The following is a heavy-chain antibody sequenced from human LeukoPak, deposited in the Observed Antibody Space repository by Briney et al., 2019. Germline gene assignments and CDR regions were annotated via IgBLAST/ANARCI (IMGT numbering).Heavy chain of an antibody. J-gene: IGHJ6*02. CDR1: GGSISSSSYY. CDR3: ARHGAVVPAAQYYYYGMDV. D-gene: IGHD2-2*01. Sequence: SETLSLTCTVSGGSISSSSYYWGCIRQPPGKGLEWIGSIYYSGSTYYNPSLKSRVTISVDTSKNQFSLKLSSVTAADTAVYYCARHGAVVPAAQYYYYGMDVWGQGTTVTVSS. CDR2: IYYSGST. V-gene: IGHV4-39*01.